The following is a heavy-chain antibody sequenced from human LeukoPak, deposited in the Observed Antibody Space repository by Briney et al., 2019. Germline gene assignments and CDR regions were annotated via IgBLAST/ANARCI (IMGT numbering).Heavy chain of an antibody. D-gene: IGHD6-13*01. J-gene: IGHJ4*02. V-gene: IGHV4-59*01. CDR2: IYYSGTT. CDR1: GGSISSYY. CDR3: ARERVSSRGFDY. Sequence: PSETLSLTCTVSGGSISSYYWSWIRQPPGKGLEWIGYIYYSGTTNYNPSLKSRVTISVDTSKNQFSLKLSSVTAADTALYYCARERVSSRGFDYWGQGTPVTVSS.